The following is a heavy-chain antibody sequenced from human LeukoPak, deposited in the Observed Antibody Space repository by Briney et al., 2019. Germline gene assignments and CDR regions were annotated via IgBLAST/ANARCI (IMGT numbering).Heavy chain of an antibody. J-gene: IGHJ6*02. CDR2: ISPSGTYI. Sequence: KTGRSLRLSCAASGFTFSDFTMNWVRQAPGKGLEWVSSISPSGTYISYMDSLKGRFTISRDNAKSLLYLQMNNLRVEDTGLYYCARDREGAGRFGTDVWGQGTTVTVSS. D-gene: IGHD3-16*01. CDR3: ARDREGAGRFGTDV. V-gene: IGHV3-21*06. CDR1: GFTFSDFT.